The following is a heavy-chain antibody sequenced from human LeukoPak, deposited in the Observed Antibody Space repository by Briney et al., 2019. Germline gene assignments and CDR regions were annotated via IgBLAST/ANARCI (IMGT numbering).Heavy chain of an antibody. J-gene: IGHJ4*02. V-gene: IGHV1-18*01. CDR3: SRAGYSRFVDDLDY. CDR2: ISAYNGNT. Sequence: ASGKVCCNASGYIFTNYGNNWVRQGPGQGLERMGWISAYNGNTKYTQKLHDRVTMTTDSSTSTDYMELQTKRSNATDAYFCSRAGYSRFVDDLDYWGQGNLVIVSS. D-gene: IGHD1-26*01. CDR1: GYIFTNYG.